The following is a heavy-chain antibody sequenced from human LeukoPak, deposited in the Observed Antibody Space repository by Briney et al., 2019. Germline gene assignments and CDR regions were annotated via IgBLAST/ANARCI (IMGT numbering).Heavy chain of an antibody. CDR2: TKQDGSEK. J-gene: IGHJ4*02. D-gene: IGHD3-10*01. Sequence: GGSLRLSCAASGFTFNNYAMSWVRQAPGKGLEWVANTKQDGSEKYYMDSVKGRFTISRDNAKNSLYLQMNSLRAEDTAVYYCAKDHDSGVWSGTAPAPFDYWGQGTLVTVSS. V-gene: IGHV3-7*01. CDR1: GFTFNNYA. CDR3: AKDHDSGVWSGTAPAPFDY.